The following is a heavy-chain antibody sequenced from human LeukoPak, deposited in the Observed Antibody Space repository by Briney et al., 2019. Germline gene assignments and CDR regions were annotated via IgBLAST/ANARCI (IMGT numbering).Heavy chain of an antibody. CDR1: GFTLSSYA. CDR2: ISGSGGST. D-gene: IGHD1-26*01. Sequence: GGSLSLSCAASGFTLSSYAMSWVRQAAGQGLEWVSAISGSGGSTYYADSVKGRFTISRDNSKNTLYLQMNSLRAEDTAVYYCAKDSGSRPIDYWGEGTLVTVSS. CDR3: AKDSGSRPIDY. J-gene: IGHJ4*02. V-gene: IGHV3-23*01.